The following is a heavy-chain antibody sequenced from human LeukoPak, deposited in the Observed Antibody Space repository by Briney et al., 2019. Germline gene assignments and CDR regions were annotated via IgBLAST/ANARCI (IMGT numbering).Heavy chain of an antibody. CDR1: GYTFTGYY. V-gene: IGHV1-2*04. D-gene: IGHD4-17*01. Sequence: ASVKVSCKASGYTFTGYYMHWVRQAPGQGLEWMGWINPNSGGTNYAQKFQGWVTMTRDTSISTAYMELSRLRSGDTAVYYCARGYGDYGAEYFQHWGQGTLVTVSS. CDR3: ARGYGDYGAEYFQH. J-gene: IGHJ1*01. CDR2: INPNSGGT.